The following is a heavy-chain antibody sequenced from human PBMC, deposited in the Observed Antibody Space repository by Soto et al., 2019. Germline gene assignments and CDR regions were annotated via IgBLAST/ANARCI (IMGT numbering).Heavy chain of an antibody. CDR2: INTYDVKT. CDR1: GYTFTTYG. J-gene: IGHJ3*02. D-gene: IGHD3-22*01. Sequence: QVQLVQSGAEVKETGASVKVSCKASGYTFTTYGVSWVRQAPGQGLEWMGWINTYDVKTRYAKTFQDRITMTTDTSTSTAYMELRSLASDDTAVYYCASIGREYYDSRGDAFDIWGQGTMVTVSS. CDR3: ASIGREYYDSRGDAFDI. V-gene: IGHV1-18*04.